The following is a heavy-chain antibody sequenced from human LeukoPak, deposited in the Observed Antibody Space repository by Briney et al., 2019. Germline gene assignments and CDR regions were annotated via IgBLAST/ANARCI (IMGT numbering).Heavy chain of an antibody. J-gene: IGHJ4*02. Sequence: GGSLRLSCAASGFTFSSYWMHWVRQAPGKGLVWVSRINSDGSSTSYADSVKGRFTISRDNAKNTLYLQMNSLGAEDTAVYYCARGHYYDSSGYPFWGQGTLVTVSS. V-gene: IGHV3-74*01. D-gene: IGHD3-22*01. CDR1: GFTFSSYW. CDR3: ARGHYYDSSGYPF. CDR2: INSDGSST.